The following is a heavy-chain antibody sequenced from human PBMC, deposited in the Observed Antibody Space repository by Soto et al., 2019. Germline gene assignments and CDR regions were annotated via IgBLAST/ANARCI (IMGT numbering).Heavy chain of an antibody. V-gene: IGHV3-15*07. CDR3: TTDLVADTYYYYGMDV. CDR1: GFTFSNAW. J-gene: IGHJ6*02. Sequence: GGSLRLSCAASGFTFSNAWMNWVRQAPGKGLEWVGRIKSKTDGGTTDYAAPVKGRFTISRDDSKNTLYLQMNSLKIEDTAVYYCTTDLVADTYYYYGMDVWGQGTTVTVSS. CDR2: IKSKTDGGTT. D-gene: IGHD5-12*01.